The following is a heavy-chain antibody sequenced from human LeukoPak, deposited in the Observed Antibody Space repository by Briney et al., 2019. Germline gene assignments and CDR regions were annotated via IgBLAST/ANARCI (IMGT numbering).Heavy chain of an antibody. CDR1: GYTFTTYT. CDR2: ISVYNGNT. D-gene: IGHD5-12*01. J-gene: IGHJ4*02. V-gene: IGHV1-18*04. CDR3: ARWDRVDIAATNYDY. Sequence: GASVKVSCKASGYTFTTYTISWVRQAPGQGLEWMGWISVYNGNTNTALKFQGRVTMTADRSTSTAYMELMSLTSDDTAVYYCARWDRVDIAATNYDYWGQGTLVTVSS.